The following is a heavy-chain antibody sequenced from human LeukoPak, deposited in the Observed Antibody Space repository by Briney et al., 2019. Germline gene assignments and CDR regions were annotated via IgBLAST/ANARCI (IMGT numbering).Heavy chain of an antibody. CDR2: FDPEDGET. V-gene: IGHV1-24*01. Sequence: ASVKVSCKVSGYTLTELSMHWVRQAPGKGLEWMGGFDPEDGETIYAQKFQGRVTMTEDTSTDTAYMELSSLSSEDTAVYYCATGMSIAAHSFDCWGQGTLVTVSS. D-gene: IGHD6-6*01. CDR3: ATGMSIAAHSFDC. J-gene: IGHJ4*02. CDR1: GYTLTELS.